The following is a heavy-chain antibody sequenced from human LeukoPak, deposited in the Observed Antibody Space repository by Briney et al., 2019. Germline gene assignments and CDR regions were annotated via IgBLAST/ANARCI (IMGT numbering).Heavy chain of an antibody. J-gene: IGHJ4*02. V-gene: IGHV4-34*01. D-gene: IGHD6-13*01. CDR3: ARGSEIPAAGTGYYFDY. Sequence: SETLSLTCAVYGGSFSDYYWSWIRQPPGKGPEWIGKINHSGSTTYNPSLKSRVTISVDTSKNQFSVKLSSVTAADTAIYYCARGSEIPAAGTGYYFDYWGQGTLVTVSS. CDR2: INHSGST. CDR1: GGSFSDYY.